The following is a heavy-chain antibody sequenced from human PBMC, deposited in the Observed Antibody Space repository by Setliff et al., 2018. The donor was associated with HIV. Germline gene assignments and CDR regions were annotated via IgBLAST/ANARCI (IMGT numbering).Heavy chain of an antibody. CDR1: GYTFNNYG. J-gene: IGHJ4*02. Sequence: ASVKVSCKASGYTFNNYGISWVRQAPGQGLEWMGWINTHSGYTNYAQNVQGRVTVTMDTSTSTAYMELRSLKSDDTAVYYCVDSYHWSYWGQGTLVTVSS. V-gene: IGHV1-18*01. D-gene: IGHD1-20*01. CDR2: INTHSGYT. CDR3: VDSYHWSY.